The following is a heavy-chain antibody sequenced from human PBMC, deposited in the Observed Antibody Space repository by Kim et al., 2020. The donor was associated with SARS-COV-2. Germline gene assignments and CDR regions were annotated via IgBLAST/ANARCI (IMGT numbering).Heavy chain of an antibody. V-gene: IGHV7-4-1*02. CDR2: INTNTGNP. Sequence: ASVKVSCKASGYTFTSYAMNWVRQAPGQGLEWMGWINTNTGNPTYAQGFTGRFVFSLDTSVSTAYLQISSLKAEDTAVYYCARGLGNTYYYGSGSLNYYFDYWGQGTLVTVSS. CDR1: GYTFTSYA. CDR3: ARGLGNTYYYGSGSLNYYFDY. J-gene: IGHJ4*02. D-gene: IGHD3-10*01.